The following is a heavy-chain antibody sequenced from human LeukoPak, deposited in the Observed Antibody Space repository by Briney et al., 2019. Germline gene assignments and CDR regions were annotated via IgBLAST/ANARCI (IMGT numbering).Heavy chain of an antibody. V-gene: IGHV2-70*01. D-gene: IGHD3-10*01. CDR1: GFSLRTSGMC. CDR3: ARIEGSGRAFDY. CDR2: IDWDDDK. J-gene: IGHJ4*02. Sequence: SGPALVKPTQTLTLTCTFSGFSLRTSGMCVSWIRQPPEKALEWLALIDWDDDKYYSTSLKTRLTISKDTSKNQVVLTMTNMDPVDTATYYCARIEGSGRAFDYWGQGTLVTVSS.